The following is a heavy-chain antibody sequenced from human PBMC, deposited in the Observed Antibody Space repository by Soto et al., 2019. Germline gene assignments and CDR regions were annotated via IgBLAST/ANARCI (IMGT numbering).Heavy chain of an antibody. V-gene: IGHV3-11*01. Sequence: GGSLRLACAASGFTFRDYYMSWIRQSPGKGLEWVSYISSSGSTTYYADSVKGRFTISRDNAKNSLYLQMNSLRAEDTAVYYCARDQSRRQTFYGMDVWGQGTTVTVSS. CDR2: ISSSGSTT. CDR3: ARDQSRRQTFYGMDV. CDR1: GFTFRDYY. J-gene: IGHJ6*02.